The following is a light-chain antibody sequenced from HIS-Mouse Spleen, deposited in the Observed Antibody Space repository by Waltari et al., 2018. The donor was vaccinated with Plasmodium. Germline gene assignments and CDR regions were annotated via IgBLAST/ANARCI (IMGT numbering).Light chain of an antibody. CDR3: YSTDSSGNHRV. J-gene: IGLJ3*02. V-gene: IGLV3-10*01. CDR1: ALPKKY. Sequence: SYELTQPPSVSVSPGQTARITCSGDALPKKYAYWYQQQSGQAPVRVNYEDSKRPSGIPGIFSGSSSGTMATLTISGAQVEDQADYYCYSTDSSGNHRVFGGGTKLTVL. CDR2: EDS.